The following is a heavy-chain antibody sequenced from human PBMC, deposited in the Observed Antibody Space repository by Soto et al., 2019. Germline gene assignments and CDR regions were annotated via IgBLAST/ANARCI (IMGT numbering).Heavy chain of an antibody. CDR1: GGSISSGGYY. V-gene: IGHV4-31*03. D-gene: IGHD3-22*01. Sequence: QVQLQKSGPGLVKPSQTLSLTCTVSGGSISSGGYYWSWIRQHPGKGLEWIGYIYYSGSTYYNPSLKSRVTISVDTSKNQFSLKLSSVTAADTAVYYCARDPHYDSSGYSTEDAFDIWGQGTMVTVSS. J-gene: IGHJ3*02. CDR2: IYYSGST. CDR3: ARDPHYDSSGYSTEDAFDI.